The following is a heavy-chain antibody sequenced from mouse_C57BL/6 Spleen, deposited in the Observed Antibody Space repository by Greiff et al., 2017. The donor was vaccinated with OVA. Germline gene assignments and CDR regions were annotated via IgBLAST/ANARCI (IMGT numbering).Heavy chain of an antibody. V-gene: IGHV10-1*01. CDR3: VTSTGSLYFDY. CDR1: GFSFNTYA. J-gene: IGHJ2*01. Sequence: EVQLVESGGGLVQPKGSLKLSCAASGFSFNTYAMNWVRQAPGKGLEWVARIRSKSNNYATYYADSVKDRFTISRDDSESMLYLQMNNLTTEDTAMYYCVTSTGSLYFDYWGRGTTLTVSS. CDR2: IRSKSNNYAT. D-gene: IGHD5-1*01.